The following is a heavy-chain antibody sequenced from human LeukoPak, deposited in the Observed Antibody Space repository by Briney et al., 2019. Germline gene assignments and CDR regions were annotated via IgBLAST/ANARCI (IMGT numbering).Heavy chain of an antibody. Sequence: ASVKVSCKASGYTFSIYGISWMRQAPGQGLEWMGWISDYNGNTIYVQKFQGRVTMTTDTSTSTAYMELRSLRSDDTAVYYRARSGGLTYYYDTSGYYYFVYWGQGTLVTVSS. CDR2: ISDYNGNT. D-gene: IGHD3-22*01. V-gene: IGHV1-18*01. CDR1: GYTFSIYG. J-gene: IGHJ4*02. CDR3: ARSGGLTYYYDTSGYYYFVY.